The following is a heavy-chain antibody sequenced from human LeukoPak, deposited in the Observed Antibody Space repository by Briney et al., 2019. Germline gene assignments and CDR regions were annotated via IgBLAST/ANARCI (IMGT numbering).Heavy chain of an antibody. CDR3: AGGSIVVVPAAMPYAFDI. D-gene: IGHD2-2*01. J-gene: IGHJ3*02. CDR2: IIPIFGTA. Sequence: SVKVSCKASGGTXSSYAISGVRQAPGQGLEWMGGIIPIFGTANYAQKFQGRVTITADESTSTAYMELSSLRSEDTAVYYCAGGSIVVVPAAMPYAFDIWGQGTMVTVSS. V-gene: IGHV1-69*13. CDR1: GGTXSSYA.